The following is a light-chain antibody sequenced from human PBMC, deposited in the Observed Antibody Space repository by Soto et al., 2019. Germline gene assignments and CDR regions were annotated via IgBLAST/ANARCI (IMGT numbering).Light chain of an antibody. Sequence: DIVMTQSPATLSVAPGERVTFSCRASQGVSRKLAWYQHKPGQAPRLLISGASTGATGIPARFSGSGSGTDFTLTISSLEPKDFAVYYCQQRSNWPGTFGQGTKVDIK. J-gene: IGKJ1*01. CDR2: GAS. V-gene: IGKV3-11*01. CDR1: QGVSRK. CDR3: QQRSNWPGT.